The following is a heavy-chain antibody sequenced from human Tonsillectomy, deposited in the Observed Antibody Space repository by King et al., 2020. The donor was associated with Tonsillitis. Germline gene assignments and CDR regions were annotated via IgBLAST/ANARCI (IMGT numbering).Heavy chain of an antibody. Sequence: DAQLVQSGAEVKKPGESLKISCKGSGYNFSTYWIAWVRQKPGKGLEWMGIISPSDSDTRYSPAFQGQVTMSADMCISTAFLQWNSLRASDTAMYYCATLLTEGATTGFDFWGQGTLVTVSS. D-gene: IGHD1-26*01. V-gene: IGHV5-51*01. CDR3: ATLLTEGATTGFDF. J-gene: IGHJ4*02. CDR2: ISPSDSDT. CDR1: GYNFSTYW.